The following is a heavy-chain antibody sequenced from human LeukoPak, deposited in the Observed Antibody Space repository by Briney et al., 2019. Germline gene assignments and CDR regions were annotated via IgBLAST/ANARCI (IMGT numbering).Heavy chain of an antibody. CDR2: INHSGST. Sequence: SETLSLTCAVYGGSFSGYYWSWIRQPPGKGLEWIGEINHSGSTYYNPSLKSRVNISIDTSKNQCSLNFNSVTAADTAVYFCARAPHYPYFNYWGQGALVTVSS. CDR1: GGSFSGYY. V-gene: IGHV4-34*09. J-gene: IGHJ4*02. D-gene: IGHD1-26*01. CDR3: ARAPHYPYFNY.